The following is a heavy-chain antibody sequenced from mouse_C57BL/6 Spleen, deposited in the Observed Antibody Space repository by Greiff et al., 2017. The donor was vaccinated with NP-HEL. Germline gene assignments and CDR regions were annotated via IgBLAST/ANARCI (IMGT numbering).Heavy chain of an antibody. CDR1: GFTFSDYG. J-gene: IGHJ1*03. CDR2: ISSGSRTI. V-gene: IGHV5-17*01. CDR3: AKNDGYWYFDV. Sequence: EVQRVESGGGLVKPGGSLKLSCAASGFTFSDYGMHWVRQAPEKGLEWVAYISSGSRTIYSADTVKGRFTISRDNAKNTLFLQMTILRSEDTAMYYCAKNDGYWYFDVWGTGTTVTVSS. D-gene: IGHD2-3*01.